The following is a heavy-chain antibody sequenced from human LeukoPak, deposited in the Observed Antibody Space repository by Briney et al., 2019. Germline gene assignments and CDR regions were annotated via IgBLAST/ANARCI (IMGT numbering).Heavy chain of an antibody. J-gene: IGHJ4*02. Sequence: SETLSLTCTVSGDSISSSSYYWGWIRQPPGKGLEWIGSIYYSGSTYYNPSLKSRVTISVDTSKNQFSLKLSSVTAADTAVYYCARLLPSIAAAGLPFDYWGQGTLVTVSS. V-gene: IGHV4-39*07. D-gene: IGHD6-13*01. CDR1: GDSISSSSYY. CDR3: ARLLPSIAAAGLPFDY. CDR2: IYYSGST.